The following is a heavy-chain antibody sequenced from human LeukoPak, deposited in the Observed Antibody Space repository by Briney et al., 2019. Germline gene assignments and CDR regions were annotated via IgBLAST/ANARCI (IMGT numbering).Heavy chain of an antibody. CDR2: ISYDGSNK. V-gene: IGHV3-30-3*02. CDR3: AKRLVAGYCSGGSCYSEHYFDY. CDR1: GFTFSTYA. D-gene: IGHD2-15*01. Sequence: PGGSLRLSCAASGFTFSTYAIHWVRQAPGKGLEGVALISYDGSNKYYADSVKGRFTISRDNSKNTMYLQMNSLRAEDTAVYYCAKRLVAGYCSGGSCYSEHYFDYWGQGTLVTVSS. J-gene: IGHJ4*02.